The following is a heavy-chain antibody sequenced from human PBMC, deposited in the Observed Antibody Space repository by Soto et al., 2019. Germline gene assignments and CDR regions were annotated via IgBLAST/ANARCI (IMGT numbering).Heavy chain of an antibody. Sequence: QVQLVESGGGVVQPGRSLRLSCAASGFTFSSYGMHWVRQAPGKGLEWVAVIWYDGSNKYYADSVKGRFTISRDNSNNTLYLQMNSLRAEDTAVYYCARARIAARLNDAFDIWGQGTMVTVSS. D-gene: IGHD6-6*01. CDR3: ARARIAARLNDAFDI. J-gene: IGHJ3*02. V-gene: IGHV3-33*01. CDR2: IWYDGSNK. CDR1: GFTFSSYG.